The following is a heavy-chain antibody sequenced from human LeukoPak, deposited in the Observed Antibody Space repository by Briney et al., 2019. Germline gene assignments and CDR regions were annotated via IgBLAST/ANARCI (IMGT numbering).Heavy chain of an antibody. CDR1: GGTFSSYA. Sequence: GVSVKVSCKASGGTFSSYAISWVRQAPGQGLEWMGRIIPIFGTANYAQKFQGRVTITTDESTSTAYMELSSLRSEDTAVYYCAREMRALVYYGSGSYYFSGMDYWGQGTLVTVSS. D-gene: IGHD3-10*01. CDR2: IIPIFGTA. V-gene: IGHV1-69*05. CDR3: AREMRALVYYGSGSYYFSGMDY. J-gene: IGHJ4*02.